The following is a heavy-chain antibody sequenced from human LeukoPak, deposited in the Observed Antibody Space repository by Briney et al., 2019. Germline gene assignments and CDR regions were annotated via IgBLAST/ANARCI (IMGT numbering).Heavy chain of an antibody. CDR1: GFTFSSYG. D-gene: IGHD4-23*01. CDR2: TSYDGSNR. J-gene: IGHJ4*02. V-gene: IGHV3-30*03. Sequence: PGGSLRLSCAASGFTFSSYGMHWVRQAPGKGLEWVAATSYDGSNRHYADSVKGRFTISRDNSKNTLYLQMNSLRDEDTAVYYCARVSDYGGNSFDYWGQGTLVTVSS. CDR3: ARVSDYGGNSFDY.